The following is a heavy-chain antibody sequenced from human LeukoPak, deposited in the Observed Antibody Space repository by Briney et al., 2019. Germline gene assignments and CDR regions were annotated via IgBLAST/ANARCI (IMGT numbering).Heavy chain of an antibody. D-gene: IGHD3-10*01. V-gene: IGHV4-39*01. J-gene: IGHJ6*02. CDR1: GGSISSSSYS. CDR2: IYYSGST. CDR3: ETLYGSGSSVYGMDV. Sequence: PSETLSLTCTVSGGSISSSSYSWGWIRQPPGKGLEWIGSIYYSGSTYYNPSLKSRVTISVDTSKNQFSLKLSSVTAADTAVYYCETLYGSGSSVYGMDVWGQGTTVTVSS.